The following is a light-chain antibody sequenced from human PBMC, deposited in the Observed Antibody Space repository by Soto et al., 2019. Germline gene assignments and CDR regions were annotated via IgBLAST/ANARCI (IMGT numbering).Light chain of an antibody. Sequence: ETVMTQSPATLSVSPGERATLSCRASQSVNSNLAWYQQRLGQAPRVLIYGASTRATGIPDRFSGSGSGTEFILTISSLQSEDFAVYYCQEYNTWPWTFG. CDR2: GAS. CDR1: QSVNSN. CDR3: QEYNTWPWT. V-gene: IGKV3-15*01. J-gene: IGKJ1*01.